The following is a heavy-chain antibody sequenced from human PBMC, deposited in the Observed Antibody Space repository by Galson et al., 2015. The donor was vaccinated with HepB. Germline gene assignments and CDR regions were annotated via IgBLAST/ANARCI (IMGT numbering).Heavy chain of an antibody. Sequence: SVKVSCKASGFTFTSSAVQWVRQARGQRLEWIGWIVVGSGNTNYAQKFQERVTITRDMSTSTAYMELSSLRSEDTAVYYCAASYCTNGVCYPDSDYWGQGTLVTVSS. V-gene: IGHV1-58*01. CDR3: AASYCTNGVCYPDSDY. J-gene: IGHJ4*02. CDR2: IVVGSGNT. CDR1: GFTFTSSA. D-gene: IGHD2-8*01.